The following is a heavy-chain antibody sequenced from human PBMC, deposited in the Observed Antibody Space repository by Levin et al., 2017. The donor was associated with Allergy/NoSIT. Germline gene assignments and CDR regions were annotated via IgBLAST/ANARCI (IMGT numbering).Heavy chain of an antibody. Sequence: GGSLRLSCAASGFIFSDFYVTWIRQAPGKGLEWISYISTTGSDIDYADSVKGLFTVSRDNAKNSVYLQMNSLRAEDTAVYYCSVLYYWGQGTLVTVSS. CDR2: ISTTGSDI. CDR1: GFIFSDFY. J-gene: IGHJ4*02. V-gene: IGHV3-11*01. D-gene: IGHD2-15*01. CDR3: SVLYY.